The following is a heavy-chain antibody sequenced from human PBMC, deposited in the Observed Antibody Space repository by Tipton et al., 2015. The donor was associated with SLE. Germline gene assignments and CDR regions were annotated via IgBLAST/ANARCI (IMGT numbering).Heavy chain of an antibody. CDR1: GDSMTRGEYL. J-gene: IGHJ5*02. CDR2: ISYTGTT. V-gene: IGHV4-39*01. D-gene: IGHD3-10*01. CDR3: ARRAQHGTWRFDP. Sequence: TLSLTCVVSGDSMTRGEYLWDWIRQPPGKGLEWIGSISYTGTTSYNPSLTSRGPIFRDMSKLQFSLNLKFLTAADTAVYYCARRAQHGTWRFDPWGQGTLVTVSS.